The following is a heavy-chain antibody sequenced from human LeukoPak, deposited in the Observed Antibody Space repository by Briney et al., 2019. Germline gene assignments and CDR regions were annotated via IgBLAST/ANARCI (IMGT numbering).Heavy chain of an antibody. CDR1: GFTFSSYW. CDR2: IKSKTDGGTT. J-gene: IGHJ3*02. Sequence: PGGSLRLSCAASGFTFSSYWMSWVRQAPGKGLEWVGRIKSKTDGGTTDYAAPVKGRFTISRDDSKNTLYLQMNSLKTEDTAVYYCTTDWPYRGAYYYDSSWSRPSIDAFDIWGQGTMVTVSS. CDR3: TTDWPYRGAYYYDSSWSRPSIDAFDI. V-gene: IGHV3-15*01. D-gene: IGHD3-22*01.